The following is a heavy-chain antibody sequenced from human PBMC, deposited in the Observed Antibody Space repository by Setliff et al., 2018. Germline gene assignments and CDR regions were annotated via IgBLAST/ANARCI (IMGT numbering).Heavy chain of an antibody. J-gene: IGHJ5*02. V-gene: IGHV3-30*02. CDR3: ARDVYDFRTGLGGP. Sequence: GGSLRLSCAASGFSFNTYGMHWVRQAPGEGLEWVAFVQFDGSNKYYADSVLGRFTISRDNAHGSLYLQMNSLRVEDTAVYLCARDVYDFRTGLGGPWGQGTRVT. CDR1: GFSFNTYG. D-gene: IGHD3-3*01. CDR2: VQFDGSNK.